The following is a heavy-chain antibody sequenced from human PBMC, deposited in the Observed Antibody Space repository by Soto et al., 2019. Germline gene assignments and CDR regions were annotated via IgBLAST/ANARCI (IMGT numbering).Heavy chain of an antibody. CDR3: ARGSREVVVVAAEGREDYYYYYMDV. V-gene: IGHV1-8*01. J-gene: IGHJ6*03. Sequence: ASVKVSCKASGYTFTSYDINWVRQATGQGLERMGWMNPNSGNTGYAQKFQGRVTMTRNTSISTAYMELSSLRSEDTAVYYCARGSREVVVVAAEGREDYYYYYMDVWGKGTTVTVSS. D-gene: IGHD2-15*01. CDR2: MNPNSGNT. CDR1: GYTFTSYD.